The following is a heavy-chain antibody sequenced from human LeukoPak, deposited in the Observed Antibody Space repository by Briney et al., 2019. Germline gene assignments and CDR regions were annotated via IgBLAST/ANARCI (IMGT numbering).Heavy chain of an antibody. CDR3: ARGYYYRT. Sequence: SETLSLTCTVSGGSVGSDNSYWNWIRQPAGKGLEWIGRIYADGSSTYNPSLKSRVTILVDTSKNQFSLRLSSMTAADTAVYYCARGYYYRTWGLGTLVTASS. CDR2: IYADGSS. CDR1: GGSVGSDNSY. V-gene: IGHV4-61*02. D-gene: IGHD3-10*01. J-gene: IGHJ4*02.